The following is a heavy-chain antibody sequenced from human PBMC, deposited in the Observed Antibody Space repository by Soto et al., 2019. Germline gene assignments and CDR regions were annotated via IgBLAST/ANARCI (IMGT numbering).Heavy chain of an antibody. CDR2: IKQDGSEK. Sequence: GGSLRLSCAASGFTFSSYWMSWVRQAPGKGLEWVANIKQDGSEKYYVDSVKGRFTISRDNAKNSLYLQMNSLRAEDTAVYYCAKGTSNYRYYYYGMDVWGQGTTVTVSS. D-gene: IGHD4-4*01. CDR1: GFTFSSYW. J-gene: IGHJ6*02. V-gene: IGHV3-7*02. CDR3: AKGTSNYRYYYYGMDV.